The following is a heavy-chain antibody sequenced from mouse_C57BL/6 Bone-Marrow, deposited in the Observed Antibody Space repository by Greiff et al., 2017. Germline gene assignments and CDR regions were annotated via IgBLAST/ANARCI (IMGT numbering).Heavy chain of an antibody. V-gene: IGHV1-53*01. J-gene: IGHJ3*01. CDR1: GYTFTSYW. D-gene: IGHD1-1*01. Sequence: VQLQQSGTELVKPGASVKLSCKASGYTFTSYWMHWVKQRPGQGLEWIGNINPSNGGTNYNEKFKSKATLTVDKSSSTAYMQLSSLTSEDSAVYYCARGGLLLRSWFAYWGQGTLVTVSA. CDR3: ARGGLLLRSWFAY. CDR2: INPSNGGT.